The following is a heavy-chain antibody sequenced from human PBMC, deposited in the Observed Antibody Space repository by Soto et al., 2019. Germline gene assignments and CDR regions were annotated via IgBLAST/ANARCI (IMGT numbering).Heavy chain of an antibody. D-gene: IGHD6-13*01. CDR2: ISSSSSYI. CDR1: GFTFSSYS. CDR3: AREGKGSSWSGGRYYFDD. J-gene: IGHJ4*02. V-gene: IGHV3-21*01. Sequence: PGGSLRLSCAASGFTFSSYSMNWVRQAPGKGLEWVSSISSSSSYIYYADSVKGRFTISRDNAKNSLYLQMNSLRAEDTAVYYCAREGKGSSWSGGRYYFDDRGQGTLVTVSS.